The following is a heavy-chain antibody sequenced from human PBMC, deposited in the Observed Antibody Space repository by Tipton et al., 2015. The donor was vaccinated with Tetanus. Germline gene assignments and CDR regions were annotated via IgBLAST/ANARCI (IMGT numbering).Heavy chain of an antibody. D-gene: IGHD1-1*01. CDR1: GGSISSGGYY. Sequence: TLSLTCTVSGGSISSGGYYWNWVRQHPGKGLEWIGSIDNSEKNYYNPSLRSRISISVDTSKNQFSLRLSSVTAADTAMYYCARANNEFPKKGPFDSWGQGSLVIVSS. J-gene: IGHJ4*02. CDR3: ARANNEFPKKGPFDS. V-gene: IGHV4-31*03. CDR2: IDNSEKN.